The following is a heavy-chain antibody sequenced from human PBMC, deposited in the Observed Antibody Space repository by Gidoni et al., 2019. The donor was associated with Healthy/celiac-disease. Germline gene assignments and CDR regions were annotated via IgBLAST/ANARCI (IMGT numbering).Heavy chain of an antibody. J-gene: IGHJ4*02. CDR1: RFTCSSYS. CDR3: ARVPGGYCSGGSCPDY. CDR2: ISRSSSYI. V-gene: IGHV3-21*01. D-gene: IGHD2-15*01. Sequence: EVQLVESGGGLVKPGGSLRLSCAASRFTCSSYSMNWVRQAPGKGLEWVSSISRSSSYIYYADSVKGRFTISRDNAKNSLYLQMNSLRAEDTAVYYCARVPGGYCSGGSCPDYWGQGTLVTVSS.